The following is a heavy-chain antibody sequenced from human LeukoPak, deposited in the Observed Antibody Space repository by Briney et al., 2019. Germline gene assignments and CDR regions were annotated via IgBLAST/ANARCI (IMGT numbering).Heavy chain of an antibody. Sequence: GNFLRLSCSASGFTFITHGMHLVRQAPGKGLEWVAFIWSDGTHKFYAHSVKCLFPISRDNSKNTAYLKLNSLRVDTRPVFFFAREPPYSGWAFWSWGQGTLVTVSS. D-gene: IGHD6-19*01. J-gene: IGHJ5*02. CDR2: IWSDGTHK. CDR3: AREPPYSGWAFWS. V-gene: IGHV3-33*01. CDR1: GFTFITHG.